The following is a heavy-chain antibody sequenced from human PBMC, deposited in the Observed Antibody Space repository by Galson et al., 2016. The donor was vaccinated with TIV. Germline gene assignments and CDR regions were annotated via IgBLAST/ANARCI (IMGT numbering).Heavy chain of an antibody. V-gene: IGHV3-15*01. CDR1: GFTFTDTW. CDR3: TTITAVAGRSCVGAPKNYYFGMDV. J-gene: IGHJ6*02. Sequence: SLRLSCAASGFTFTDTWMTWVRQAPGQGLEWLGRIKGKGDGGTTDYAAPVKGRFTISRDDSRNTLYLQMNSLKTDATAVYYCTTITAVAGRSCVGAPKNYYFGMDVWGQGATVTVSS. CDR2: IKGKGDGGTT. D-gene: IGHD1-26*01.